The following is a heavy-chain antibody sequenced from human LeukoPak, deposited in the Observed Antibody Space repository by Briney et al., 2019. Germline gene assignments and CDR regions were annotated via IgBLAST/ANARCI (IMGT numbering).Heavy chain of an antibody. CDR1: GGSISSGSYY. J-gene: IGHJ4*02. CDR3: ARGGSGWEFDY. V-gene: IGHV4-61*02. CDR2: IYTSGST. D-gene: IGHD6-19*01. Sequence: SETLSLTCTVSGGSISSGSYYWSWIRQPAGKGLEWIGRIYTSGSTNYNPSLKSRVTMSVDTSKNQFSLKLSSVTAADTAMYYCARGGSGWEFDYWGQGTLVTVSS.